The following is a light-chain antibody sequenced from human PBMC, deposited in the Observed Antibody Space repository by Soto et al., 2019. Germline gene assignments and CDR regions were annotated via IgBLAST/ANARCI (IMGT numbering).Light chain of an antibody. CDR3: CSYAGSSTFV. V-gene: IGLV2-23*01. CDR2: VGS. Sequence: QSALTQPASVSGSPGQSITISCTGTSSDVGSYNLVSWYQQHPGKAPKLMIYVGSKRPSGVSNRFSGSKSGNTASLTISGLHAEDEADYYCCSYAGSSTFVFGTGTKLTVL. CDR1: SSDVGSYNL. J-gene: IGLJ1*01.